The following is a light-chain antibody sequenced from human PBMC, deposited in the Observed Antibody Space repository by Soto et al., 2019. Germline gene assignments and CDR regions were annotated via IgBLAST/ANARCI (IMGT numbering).Light chain of an antibody. CDR1: SSDVGGYNY. Sequence: QSALTQPPSASGSPGKSVTISCTGTSSDVGGYNYVSWYQQHPGKAPKLMIYEVSKRLSGVPDRFSGFNTGNTASLTVSGLKAEDEDDYYGSSYAGSNNWVFGGGTKLTVL. J-gene: IGLJ3*02. V-gene: IGLV2-8*01. CDR3: SSYAGSNNWV. CDR2: EVS.